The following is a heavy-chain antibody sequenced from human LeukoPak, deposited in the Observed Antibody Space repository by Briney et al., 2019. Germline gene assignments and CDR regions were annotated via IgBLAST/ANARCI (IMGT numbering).Heavy chain of an antibody. J-gene: IGHJ4*02. D-gene: IGHD5-18*01. CDR3: ARIGSYGPPSVDY. Sequence: SETLSLTCAVSGGSISSGGYSWSWIQQPPGKGLEWIGYIYHSGSTYYNPSLKSRVTISVDRSKNQFSLKLSSVTAADTAVYYCARIGSYGPPSVDYWGQGTLVTVSS. CDR2: IYHSGST. CDR1: GGSISSGGYS. V-gene: IGHV4-30-2*01.